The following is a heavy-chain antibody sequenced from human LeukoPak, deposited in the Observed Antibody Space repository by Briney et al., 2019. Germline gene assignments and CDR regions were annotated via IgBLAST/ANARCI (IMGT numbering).Heavy chain of an antibody. Sequence: ASVKVSCKVSGYTLTELSMHWVRQAPGKGLGWMGGLDPEDGETIYAQKFQGRVTMTEDTSTDTAYMELSSLRSEDTAVYYCATGGYDSSGLYFDYWGQGTLVTVSS. CDR2: LDPEDGET. D-gene: IGHD3-22*01. CDR3: ATGGYDSSGLYFDY. J-gene: IGHJ4*02. V-gene: IGHV1-24*01. CDR1: GYTLTELS.